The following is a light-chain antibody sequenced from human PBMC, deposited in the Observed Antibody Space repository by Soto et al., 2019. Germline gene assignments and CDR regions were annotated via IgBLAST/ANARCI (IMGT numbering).Light chain of an antibody. CDR2: DAS. CDR1: SSDVGGYNY. CDR3: SSYTSSSTFGV. J-gene: IGLJ1*01. Sequence: QSALTQPASVSGSPGQSITISCTGTSSDVGGYNYVSWYQQHPGKAPKLMIYDASNRPSGVSNRFSGSKSGNTASLTISGLQAEDEADYYCSSYTSSSTFGVFGTGTKVTVL. V-gene: IGLV2-14*01.